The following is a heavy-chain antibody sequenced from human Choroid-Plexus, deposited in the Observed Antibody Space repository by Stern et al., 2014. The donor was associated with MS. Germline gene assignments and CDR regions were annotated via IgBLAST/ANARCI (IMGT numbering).Heavy chain of an antibody. Sequence: VQLVESGGGVVQPGRPLGLSCAASGFTFGSCAMHWVRQAPGKGLEWVAGVSYDGSNKYYADSVKGRFTVSRDNSQNTLYMQMSSLRAEDTAAYYCAKDRQYLTYFFDHWGQGSLVTVSS. CDR1: GFTFGSCA. CDR3: AKDRQYLTYFFDH. D-gene: IGHD2-8*01. J-gene: IGHJ5*02. V-gene: IGHV3-30*18. CDR2: VSYDGSNK.